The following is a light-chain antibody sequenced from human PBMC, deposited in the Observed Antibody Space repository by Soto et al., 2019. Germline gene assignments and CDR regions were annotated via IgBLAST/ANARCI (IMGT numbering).Light chain of an antibody. J-gene: IGKJ1*01. CDR1: AGISSY. V-gene: IGKV1-39*01. CDR3: HQSFSSPRP. CDR2: AAS. Sequence: DIQMTQSPSSLSASVGDRVTITCRASAGISSYLNWYQLKPGTAPKILIYAASNLQSGVPPRFSGSGSGKDFTLTIAALQPEDFATYYCHQSFSSPRPFGQGTKVQV.